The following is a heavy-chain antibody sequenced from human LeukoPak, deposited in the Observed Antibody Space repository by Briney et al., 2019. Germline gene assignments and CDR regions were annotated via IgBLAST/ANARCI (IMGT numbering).Heavy chain of an antibody. D-gene: IGHD2/OR15-2a*01. Sequence: WFSFIIISIINISYPPSVKCPFTISRHNPKNSLSLQMNSLRAEDTAIYYCARGDYFQFDSWGQGTLVTVSS. CDR2: IIISIINI. CDR3: ARGDYFQFDS. V-gene: IGHV3-21*01. J-gene: IGHJ4*02.